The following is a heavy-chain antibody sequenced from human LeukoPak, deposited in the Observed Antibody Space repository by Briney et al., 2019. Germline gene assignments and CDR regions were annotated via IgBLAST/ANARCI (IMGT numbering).Heavy chain of an antibody. CDR1: GFTFSSYS. V-gene: IGHV3-48*01. CDR3: AYPGVAVAGTY. J-gene: IGHJ4*02. CDR2: ISSSSSTI. Sequence: PGGSLRLSCAASGFTFSSYSMNWVRQAPGKGLEWVSYISSSSSTIYYADSVKGRFTISRDNAKNSLYLQMNSPRAEDTAVYYCAYPGVAVAGTYWGQGTLVTVSS. D-gene: IGHD6-19*01.